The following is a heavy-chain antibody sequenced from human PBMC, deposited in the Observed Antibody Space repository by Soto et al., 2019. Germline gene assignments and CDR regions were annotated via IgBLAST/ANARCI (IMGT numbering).Heavy chain of an antibody. Sequence: GGSLRLSXAAPGFTFGAYSMNWVRQAPGKGLEWISYISSLSSPRYYAESVEGRFIISRNNAKKSLYLQMNSLRDEDTAVYFCVREDILGARSFDYWGQGTRVTVSS. CDR2: ISSLSSPR. CDR1: GFTFGAYS. J-gene: IGHJ4*02. D-gene: IGHD1-26*01. CDR3: VREDILGARSFDY. V-gene: IGHV3-48*02.